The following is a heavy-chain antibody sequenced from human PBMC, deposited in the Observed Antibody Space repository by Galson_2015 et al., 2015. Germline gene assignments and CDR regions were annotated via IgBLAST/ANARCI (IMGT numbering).Heavy chain of an antibody. V-gene: IGHV1-69*10. J-gene: IGHJ6*02. CDR2: IIPIFGIA. CDR3: ASQILTGSVYYDGMDV. Sequence: SVKVSCKASGGTFSSYAISWVRQAPGQGLEWMGGIIPIFGIANYAQKFQGRVTITADKSTSTAYMELSSLRSEDTAVYYCASQILTGSVYYDGMDVWGQGTTVTVSS. D-gene: IGHD3-9*01. CDR1: GGTFSSYA.